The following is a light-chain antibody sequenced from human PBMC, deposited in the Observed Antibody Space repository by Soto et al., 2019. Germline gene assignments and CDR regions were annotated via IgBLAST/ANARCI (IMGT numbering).Light chain of an antibody. J-gene: IGKJ1*01. Sequence: EILMTQSPATLSVSPGERATLSCRAGQSIDSKLAWYQQKSGQAPRLLIYGASTRATGVPARFSGSGSGTEFTLTISRLQSEDFAVYYCQQYYNWRPRFGQGTKVDI. CDR2: GAS. CDR3: QQYYNWRPR. CDR1: QSIDSK. V-gene: IGKV3-15*01.